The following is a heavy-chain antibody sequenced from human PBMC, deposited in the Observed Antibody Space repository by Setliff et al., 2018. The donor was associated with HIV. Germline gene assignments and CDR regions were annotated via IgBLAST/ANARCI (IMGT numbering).Heavy chain of an antibody. V-gene: IGHV3-20*04. CDR1: GFTFGDYA. CDR3: ARAGGYSGYAPLYYFDS. CDR2: INWNGGST. D-gene: IGHD5-12*01. J-gene: IGHJ4*02. Sequence: PGGSLRLSCTTSGFTFGDYAMSWVRQAPGKGLEWVSGINWNGGSTGSADSVKGRFTISRDNAKNSLYLRMKSLRAEDTAFYYCARAGGYSGYAPLYYFDSWGQGTLVTVSS.